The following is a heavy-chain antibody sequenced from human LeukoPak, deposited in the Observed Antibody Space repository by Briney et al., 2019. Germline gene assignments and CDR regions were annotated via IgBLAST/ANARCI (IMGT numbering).Heavy chain of an antibody. J-gene: IGHJ5*02. V-gene: IGHV4-59*01. D-gene: IGHD5-18*01. Sequence: SETVSLICAVSGYFISSDYGTGIRQPPGKGLEWLGYIYNSGSSNYNPSLKSRVTMSVDTSNNQLQLTLNYVTATDTAENHCARVAYICGYGVQYRWFDPWGQGTLVTVSS. CDR1: GYFISSDY. CDR3: ARVAYICGYGVQYRWFDP. CDR2: IYNSGSS.